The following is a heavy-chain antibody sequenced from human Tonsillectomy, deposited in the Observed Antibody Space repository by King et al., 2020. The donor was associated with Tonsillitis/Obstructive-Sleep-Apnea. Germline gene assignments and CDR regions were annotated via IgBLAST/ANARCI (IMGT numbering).Heavy chain of an antibody. V-gene: IGHV3-48*02. Sequence: VQLVESGGALVQPGGSLRLSCAASGFTFKSYSMDWVRQAPGKGLEWVAYISSSSSTIYYADAVRGRCTISRDNAQDSLYLQMNSLRDEDTAVYYCARTYYYGSGSYWWGQGTLVTVSS. J-gene: IGHJ4*02. CDR1: GFTFKSYS. D-gene: IGHD3-10*01. CDR3: ARTYYYGSGSYW. CDR2: ISSSSSTI.